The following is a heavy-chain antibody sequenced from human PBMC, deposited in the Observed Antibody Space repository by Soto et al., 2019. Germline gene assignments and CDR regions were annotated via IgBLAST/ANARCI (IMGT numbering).Heavy chain of an antibody. Sequence: ASMKGSCKASGYTFTRYYIKRVRQAPGQGVGGMGWMNPNSGNTGYAQKFQGRVTMTRNTSISTAYMELSSLRSEDTAVYYCARKLGLRYFDWLSSGDYYYMDVWGKGTTVTVS. V-gene: IGHV1-8*01. D-gene: IGHD3-9*01. CDR1: GYTFTRYY. J-gene: IGHJ6*03. CDR3: ARKLGLRYFDWLSSGDYYYMDV. CDR2: MNPNSGNT.